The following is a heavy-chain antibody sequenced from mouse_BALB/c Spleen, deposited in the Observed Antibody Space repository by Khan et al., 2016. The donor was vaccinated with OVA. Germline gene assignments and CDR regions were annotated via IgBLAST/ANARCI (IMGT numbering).Heavy chain of an antibody. CDR3: ARRGLRLDFDY. V-gene: IGHV1-7*01. Sequence: QVQLQQSGAELAKPGASVKMSCKASGYTFINYWILWVKQRPGQGLEWIGYINPSTGYTEYNQNFKDKATLTADKSSSTAYMQLSSLTSEDSADYCCARRGLRLDFDYWGQGTTLTVSS. J-gene: IGHJ2*01. CDR2: INPSTGYT. D-gene: IGHD1-1*01. CDR1: GYTFINYW.